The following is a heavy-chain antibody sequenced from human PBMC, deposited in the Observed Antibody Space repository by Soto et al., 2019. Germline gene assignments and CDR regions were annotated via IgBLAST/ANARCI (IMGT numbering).Heavy chain of an antibody. CDR2: IYYSGST. Sequence: TLSLTCTVSGGSISSGGYYWSWIRQHPGKGLEGIGYIYYSGSTYYNPSLKSRVTISVDTSKNQFSLKLSSVTAADTAVYYCARGIYYDFWSGYPGYFDYWGQGTLVTVSS. D-gene: IGHD3-3*01. CDR3: ARGIYYDFWSGYPGYFDY. J-gene: IGHJ4*02. V-gene: IGHV4-31*03. CDR1: GGSISSGGYY.